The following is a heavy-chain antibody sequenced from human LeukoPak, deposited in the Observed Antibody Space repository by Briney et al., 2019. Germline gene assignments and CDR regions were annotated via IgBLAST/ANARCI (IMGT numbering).Heavy chain of an antibody. CDR2: FSADGRST. CDR3: AKDSNTIFGVVYFDY. D-gene: IGHD3-3*01. CDR1: GFTFSSYS. V-gene: IGHV3-64*01. J-gene: IGHJ4*01. Sequence: GESLSLSCAASGFTFSSYSMHWVRQAPGKGLEYVSAFSADGRSTYYANSVKGRFTISRDNSKNTLYLQMGSLRAEDTAVYYCAKDSNTIFGVVYFDYWGQEPWSPSPQ.